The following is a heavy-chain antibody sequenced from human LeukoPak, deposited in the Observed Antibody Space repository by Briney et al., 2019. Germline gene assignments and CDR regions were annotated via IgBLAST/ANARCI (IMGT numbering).Heavy chain of an antibody. J-gene: IGHJ4*02. CDR1: GGSISSYY. CDR2: IYYSGST. Sequence: SETLSLTCTVSGGSISSYYWSWIRQPPGKGLEWIGYIYYSGSTNYNPSLKSRVTISVDTSKNQFSLKLSSVTAADTAVYYCARDLRDFWSGYNGYFDYWGQGTLVTVSS. V-gene: IGHV4-59*01. CDR3: ARDLRDFWSGYNGYFDY. D-gene: IGHD3-3*01.